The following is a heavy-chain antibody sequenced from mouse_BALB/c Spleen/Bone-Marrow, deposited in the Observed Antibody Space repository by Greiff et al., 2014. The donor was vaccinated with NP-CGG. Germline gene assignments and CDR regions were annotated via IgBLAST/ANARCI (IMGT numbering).Heavy chain of an antibody. Sequence: LVKTGASVKISCKASDYSFTDYYMHWVKQTHGRSLEWIGYISCYNGATSYNQKFKGKATFTVDTSSSTAYMQFSSLTSEDSAVYYCARSEVIYYYGSSYALDYWGQGTSVTVSS. CDR1: DYSFTDYY. J-gene: IGHJ4*01. CDR3: ARSEVIYYYGSSYALDY. V-gene: IGHV1S34*01. D-gene: IGHD1-1*01. CDR2: ISCYNGAT.